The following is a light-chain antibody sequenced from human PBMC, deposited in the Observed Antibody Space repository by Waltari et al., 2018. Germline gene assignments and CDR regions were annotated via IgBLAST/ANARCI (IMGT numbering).Light chain of an antibody. CDR1: QSVSSK. Sequence: EIVMTQSPVTLSVSPGERVTLSCRASQSVSSKLAWYQQKPGQAPRLLIYGASTRATGIPAGFSGSGSGTEFTLTISSLQSEDFAVYYCQQYNNWPPTFGQGTKVEIK. V-gene: IGKV3-15*01. J-gene: IGKJ1*01. CDR2: GAS. CDR3: QQYNNWPPT.